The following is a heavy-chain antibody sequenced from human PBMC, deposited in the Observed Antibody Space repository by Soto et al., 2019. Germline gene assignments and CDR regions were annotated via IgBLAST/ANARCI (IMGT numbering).Heavy chain of an antibody. CDR2: INPSGGST. D-gene: IGHD2-15*01. CDR3: ARDECSGGSCIYGMDV. CDR1: GYTFTSYY. Sequence: ASVKVSCKACGYTFTSYYMHWVRQAPGQGLEWMGIINPSGGSTSYAQKFQGRVTMTRDTSTSTVYMELSSLRSEDTAVYYCARDECSGGSCIYGMDVWGQGTTVTVSS. J-gene: IGHJ6*02. V-gene: IGHV1-46*01.